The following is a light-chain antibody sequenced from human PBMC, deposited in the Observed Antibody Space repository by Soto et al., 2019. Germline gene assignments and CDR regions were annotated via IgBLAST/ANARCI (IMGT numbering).Light chain of an antibody. CDR1: SSNIESNT. J-gene: IGLJ1*01. V-gene: IGLV1-44*01. CDR3: LAWDDSLNGNL. CDR2: TND. Sequence: QTVVTQPPSASGTPGQRVTISCSGSSSNIESNTVYWYQQLPGMAPRLLIHTNDRRPSGVPDRFSGSKSGTSASLAISGLQSEDEADYYCLAWDDSLNGNLFGTGTKLTVL.